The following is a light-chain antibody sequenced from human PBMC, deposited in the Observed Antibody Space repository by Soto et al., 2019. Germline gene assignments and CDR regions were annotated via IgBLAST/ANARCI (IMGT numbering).Light chain of an antibody. CDR3: SSFTTSSALV. J-gene: IGLJ2*01. Sequence: QSALTQPASVSGSPGQSITISCTGTNSDIGYYNFVSWYQHHPGKAPKLMIYEVSNRPSGVSNRFSGSKSGNTASLTISGLQAEDEADYYCSSFTTSSALVFGGGTKLTVL. CDR2: EVS. V-gene: IGLV2-14*01. CDR1: NSDIGYYNF.